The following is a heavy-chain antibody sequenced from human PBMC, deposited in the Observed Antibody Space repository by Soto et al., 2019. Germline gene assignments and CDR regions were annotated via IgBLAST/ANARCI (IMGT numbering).Heavy chain of an antibody. D-gene: IGHD3-22*01. V-gene: IGHV3-13*01. CDR3: ARAFSYYDSRSSFHI. J-gene: IGHJ3*02. CDR1: GFTFSSYD. CDR2: IGTAGDT. Sequence: PGGSLRLSCAASGFTFSSYDMHWVRQATGKGLEWVSAIGTAGDTYYPGSVKGRFTISRENAKNSLYLQMNSLRAGDTAVYYCARAFSYYDSRSSFHIWGQGTMVTASS.